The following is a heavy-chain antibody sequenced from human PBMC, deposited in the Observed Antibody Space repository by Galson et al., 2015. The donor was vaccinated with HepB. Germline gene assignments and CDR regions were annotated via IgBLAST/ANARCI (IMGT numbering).Heavy chain of an antibody. J-gene: IGHJ4*02. V-gene: IGHV3-9*01. CDR2: ISFNSGSI. CDR3: AKDIGVWGTHPDY. D-gene: IGHD3-16*01. Sequence: GISFNSGSIGYADSVKGRFTISRDNAKNSLYLQMNSLRAEDTALYYCAKDIGVWGTHPDYWGQGTLVTVSS.